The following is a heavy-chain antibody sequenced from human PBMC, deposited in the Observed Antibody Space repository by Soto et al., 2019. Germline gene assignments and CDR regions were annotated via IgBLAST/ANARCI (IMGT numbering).Heavy chain of an antibody. CDR1: GGTFSSYT. CDR3: AREVVEITFGGVIVIPGYFQH. D-gene: IGHD3-16*02. V-gene: IGHV1-69*04. J-gene: IGHJ1*01. Sequence: GASVKVSCKASGGTFSSYTISWVRQAPGQGLEWIGKIIPILGIANYAQKFQGRVTITADKSTSTAYMELSSLRSEDTAVYYCAREVVEITFGGVIVIPGYFQHWGQGTLVTVSS. CDR2: IIPILGIA.